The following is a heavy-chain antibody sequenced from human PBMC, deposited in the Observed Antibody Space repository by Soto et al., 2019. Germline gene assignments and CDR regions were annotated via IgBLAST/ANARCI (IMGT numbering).Heavy chain of an antibody. CDR3: ARDLPYGDYALDY. D-gene: IGHD4-17*01. Sequence: QVQLVESGGGVVQPGRSLRLSCAASGFTFSSYGMHWVRQAPGKGLEWVAVIWYDGSNKYYADSVKGRFTISRDNSKNTLYLQMNSLRAEDRAVYYCARDLPYGDYALDYWGQGTLVTVSS. CDR2: IWYDGSNK. CDR1: GFTFSSYG. V-gene: IGHV3-33*01. J-gene: IGHJ4*02.